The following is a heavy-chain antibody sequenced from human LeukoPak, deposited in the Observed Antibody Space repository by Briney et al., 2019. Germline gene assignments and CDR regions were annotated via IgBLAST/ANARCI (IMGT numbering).Heavy chain of an antibody. CDR1: GGSISSCNW. V-gene: IGHV4-4*02. Sequence: SGTLSLTCAVSGGSISSCNWWSWVRQPPGKGLEWIGEIHHSGSTYYNPSLKSRVTISVDTSKNQFSLKLSSVTAADTAVYYCARNPAMVRGVIERIDYWGQGTLVTVSS. J-gene: IGHJ4*02. CDR2: IHHSGST. D-gene: IGHD3-10*01. CDR3: ARNPAMVRGVIERIDY.